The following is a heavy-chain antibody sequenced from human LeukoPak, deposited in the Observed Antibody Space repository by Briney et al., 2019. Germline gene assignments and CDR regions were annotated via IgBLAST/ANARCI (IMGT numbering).Heavy chain of an antibody. D-gene: IGHD3-10*01. V-gene: IGHV3-23*01. J-gene: IGHJ5*02. CDR1: GFTFSSYG. CDR2: ISASGGST. CDR3: AIDGWFGEFFS. Sequence: GGSLRLSCAASGFTFSSYGMSWVRQAPGKGLEWVSVISASGGSTYYADSVKGRFTISRDNSKNTLYLQMNSLRAEDTAVYYCAIDGWFGEFFSWGQGTLVTVSS.